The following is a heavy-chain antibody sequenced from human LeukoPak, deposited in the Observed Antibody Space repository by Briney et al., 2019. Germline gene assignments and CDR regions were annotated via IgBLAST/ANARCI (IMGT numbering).Heavy chain of an antibody. CDR3: ARYYYDSSGYYHDY. V-gene: IGHV4-59*08. Sequence: GSLRLSCAASGFTFSSYAMSWIRQPPGKGLEWIGYIYYRGSTNYNPSLKSRVTISVDTSKNQFSLKLSSVTAADTAVYYCARYYYDSSGYYHDYWGQGTLVTVSS. CDR2: IYYRGST. J-gene: IGHJ4*02. D-gene: IGHD3-22*01. CDR1: GFTFSSYA.